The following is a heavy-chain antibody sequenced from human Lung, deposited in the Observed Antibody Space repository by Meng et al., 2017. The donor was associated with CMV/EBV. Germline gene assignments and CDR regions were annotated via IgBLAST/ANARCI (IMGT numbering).Heavy chain of an antibody. Sequence: ESLKISCAVSGFTFSSYSMNWVRQAPGKGLEWVSSISISSSYIHYAVSVKGRFTISRDNAKNSLSLQMNGLRVEDTGVFYCASDTLTIVRGGWVDWGQGXVVTVSS. V-gene: IGHV3-21*01. CDR1: GFTFSSYS. J-gene: IGHJ1*01. CDR3: ASDTLTIVRGGWVD. D-gene: IGHD3-10*01. CDR2: ISISSSYI.